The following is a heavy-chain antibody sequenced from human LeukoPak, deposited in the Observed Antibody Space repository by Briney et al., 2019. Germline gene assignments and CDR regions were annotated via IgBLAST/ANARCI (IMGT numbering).Heavy chain of an antibody. CDR1: GFTVSSNY. V-gene: IGHV3-66*01. J-gene: IGHJ3*02. D-gene: IGHD3-22*01. CDR3: ARMLIVADAFDI. Sequence: PGGSLRLSCAASGFTVSSNYMSWVRQAPGKGLEGVSVIYSGGSTYYADSVKGRFTISRDNSKNTLYLQMNSLRAEDTAVYYCARMLIVADAFDIWGQGTMVTVSS. CDR2: IYSGGST.